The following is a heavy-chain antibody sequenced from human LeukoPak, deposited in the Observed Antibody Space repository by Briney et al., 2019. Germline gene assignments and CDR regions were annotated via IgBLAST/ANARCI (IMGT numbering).Heavy chain of an antibody. Sequence: GGSLRLSCAASGFTIRSYEMNWVRQAPGKGLEWVSYISSSGSTIYYADSVKGRFTISRDNAKNSLYLQMNSLRAEDTAVYYCASLSGYYYGSGSGNYFDYWGQGTLVTVSS. CDR2: ISSSGSTI. J-gene: IGHJ4*02. V-gene: IGHV3-48*03. CDR1: GFTIRSYE. D-gene: IGHD3-10*01. CDR3: ASLSGYYYGSGSGNYFDY.